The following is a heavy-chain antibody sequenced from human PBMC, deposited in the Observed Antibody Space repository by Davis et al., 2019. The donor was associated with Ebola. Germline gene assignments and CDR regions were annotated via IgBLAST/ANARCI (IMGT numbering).Heavy chain of an antibody. CDR3: ADDSSGYYYFDY. D-gene: IGHD3-22*01. CDR2: IRDDGSNR. J-gene: IGHJ4*02. Sequence: PGGSLRLSCSASGSTFSSYGMHWVRQAPGKGLEWVAFIRDDGSNRFYADSVKGRFTISRDKSNNTLYLQMDSLRAEDTAVYFCADDSSGYYYFDYWGQGTLVTVSS. V-gene: IGHV3-30*02. CDR1: GSTFSSYG.